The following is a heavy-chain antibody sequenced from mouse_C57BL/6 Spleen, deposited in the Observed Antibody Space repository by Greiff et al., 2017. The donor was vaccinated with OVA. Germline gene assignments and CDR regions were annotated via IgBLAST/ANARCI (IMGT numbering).Heavy chain of an antibody. J-gene: IGHJ1*03. CDR1: GYTFTDYE. V-gene: IGHV1-15*01. Sequence: VQLQQSGAELVRPGASVTLSCKASGYTFTDYEMHWVKQTPVHGLEWIGAIDPETGGTAYNQKFKGKAILTADKSSSTAYMGLRSLTSEDSAVYYGTRGDYKYFDVWGTGTTVTVSS. D-gene: IGHD2-13*01. CDR3: TRGDYKYFDV. CDR2: IDPETGGT.